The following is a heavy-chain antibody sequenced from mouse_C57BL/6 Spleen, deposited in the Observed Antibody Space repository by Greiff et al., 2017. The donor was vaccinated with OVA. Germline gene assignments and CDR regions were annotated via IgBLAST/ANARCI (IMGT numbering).Heavy chain of an antibody. J-gene: IGHJ1*03. CDR3: ARRAGSSLSYWYFDV. CDR1: GYTFTDYY. Sequence: EVQLQESGPVLVKPGASVKMSCKASGYTFTDYYMNWVKQSHGKSLEWIGVINPYNGGTSYNQKFKGKATLTVDKSSSTAYMELNSLTSEDSAVYYCARRAGSSLSYWYFDVWGTGTTVTVSS. D-gene: IGHD1-1*01. CDR2: INPYNGGT. V-gene: IGHV1-19*01.